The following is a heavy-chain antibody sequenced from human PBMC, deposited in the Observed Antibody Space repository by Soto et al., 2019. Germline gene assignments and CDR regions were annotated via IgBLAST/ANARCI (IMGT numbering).Heavy chain of an antibody. J-gene: IGHJ3*02. D-gene: IGHD6-6*01. CDR3: ARGSAIAARAFDI. V-gene: IGHV4-31*03. CDR2: IYYSGST. Sequence: PSETLSLTCTVSGGSISSGGYHWNWIRQHPGKGLEWIGSIYYSGSTYYNPSLKSRVTISVDTSKNQFSLKLSSVTAADTAVYYCARGSAIAARAFDIWGQGTMVTVSS. CDR1: GGSISSGGYH.